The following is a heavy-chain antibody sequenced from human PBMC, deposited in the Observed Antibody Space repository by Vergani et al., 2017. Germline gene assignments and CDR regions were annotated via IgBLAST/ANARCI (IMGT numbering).Heavy chain of an antibody. CDR1: GFTFGDYA. D-gene: IGHD3-3*01. Sequence: EVQLLESGGGLVQPGRSLRLSCTASGFTFGDYAMSWVRQAPGQGLEWVGFIRSKAYGGTTEYAASVKGRFTIARDDSKSIAYLQMNSLRAEDTAVYYCARDLAVESYYDFWSGPPRDYWGQGTLVTVSS. CDR3: ARDLAVESYYDFWSGPPRDY. J-gene: IGHJ4*02. V-gene: IGHV3-49*04. CDR2: IRSKAYGGTT.